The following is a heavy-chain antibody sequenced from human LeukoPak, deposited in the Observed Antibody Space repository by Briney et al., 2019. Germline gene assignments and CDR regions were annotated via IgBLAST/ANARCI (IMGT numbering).Heavy chain of an antibody. J-gene: IGHJ6*03. CDR3: ASRTSVTSFAYYYYYMDV. CDR1: GFTFSSYW. D-gene: IGHD3-10*02. Sequence: GGSLRLSCSASGFTFSSYWMHWVRQAPGKGLVWVSRINGDGTTTNYADFVKGRFTISRDNAKNTLYLQMNSLRAEDTAVYYCASRTSVTSFAYYYYYMDVWGKGTTVTVSS. V-gene: IGHV3-74*01. CDR2: INGDGTTT.